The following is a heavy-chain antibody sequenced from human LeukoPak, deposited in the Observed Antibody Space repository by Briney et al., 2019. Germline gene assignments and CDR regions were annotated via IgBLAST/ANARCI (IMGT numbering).Heavy chain of an antibody. CDR2: IYYSGGT. V-gene: IGHV4-59*08. J-gene: IGHJ3*02. CDR1: GGSINNDY. D-gene: IGHD6-19*01. Sequence: SETLSLTCTVSGGSINNDYWSWIRQPPGKGLEWIGNIYYSGGTNNNPSLKSRVTISVDTSKNQFSLKLNSVTAADTAVYYCARRKNSGWATDTFDIWGQGTMVTVSS. CDR3: ARRKNSGWATDTFDI.